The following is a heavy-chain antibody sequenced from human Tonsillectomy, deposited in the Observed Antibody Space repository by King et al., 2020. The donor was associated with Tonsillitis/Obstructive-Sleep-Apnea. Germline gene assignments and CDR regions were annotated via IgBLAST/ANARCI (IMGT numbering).Heavy chain of an antibody. CDR3: AMDCSSTSCFPNP. V-gene: IGHV4-39*01. CDR2: IYYSGST. J-gene: IGHJ5*02. D-gene: IGHD2-2*01. Sequence: PLQESGPGLVKPSETLSLTCTVSGGSISSSSYYWGWIRQPPGKGLEWIGSIYYSGSTYYNPSLKSRVTISVDTSKNQFSLKLSSVTAADTAVYYCAMDCSSTSCFPNPWGQGTLVTVSS. CDR1: GGSISSSSYY.